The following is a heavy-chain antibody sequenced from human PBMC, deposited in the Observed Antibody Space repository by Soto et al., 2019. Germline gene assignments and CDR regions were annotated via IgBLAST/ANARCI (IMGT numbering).Heavy chain of an antibody. CDR3: ASSLEVLSWFDP. J-gene: IGHJ5*02. CDR1: GFTFSSYS. V-gene: IGHV3-48*02. D-gene: IGHD1-7*01. Sequence: GGSLTLSCVASGFTFSSYSMTWVRQAPGKGLEWVSYISSSSSSVYYADSVKGRFTVSRDNAKNSLYLQMNSLRDEDTAVYYCASSLEVLSWFDPWGQGTLVTVSS. CDR2: ISSSSSSV.